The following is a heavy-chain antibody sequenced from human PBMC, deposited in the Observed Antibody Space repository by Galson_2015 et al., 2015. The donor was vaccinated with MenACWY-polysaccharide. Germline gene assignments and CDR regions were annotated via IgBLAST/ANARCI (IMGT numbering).Heavy chain of an antibody. CDR3: AKDAIRAAAGPRWYYFDS. CDR1: GFTFDDYA. V-gene: IGHV3-9*01. Sequence: SLRLSCAASGFTFDDYAMHWVRQAPGKGLEWVSGISWSSGNIVYADSVKGRFTISRDNAKSSLYLQLNSLRPEDTALYYCAKDAIRAAAGPRWYYFDSRGQGTLVTVSS. CDR2: ISWSSGNI. J-gene: IGHJ4*02. D-gene: IGHD6-13*01.